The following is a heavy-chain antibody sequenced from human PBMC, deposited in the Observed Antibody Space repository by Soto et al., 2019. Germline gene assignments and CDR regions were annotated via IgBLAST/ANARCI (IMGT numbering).Heavy chain of an antibody. D-gene: IGHD1-1*01. CDR2: IKSKTDGGTT. CDR1: GFTFSNAW. V-gene: IGHV3-15*01. Sequence: EVQLVESGGGLVQPGGSLRLSCAASGFTFSNAWMSWVRQAPGKGLEWVGRIKSKTDGGTTDYAAPVKGRFTISRDDSKNTLYLQMNSLKTEDTAVYYCTTAARDYNWNDEDAFDIWGQGTMVTVSS. CDR3: TTAARDYNWNDEDAFDI. J-gene: IGHJ3*02.